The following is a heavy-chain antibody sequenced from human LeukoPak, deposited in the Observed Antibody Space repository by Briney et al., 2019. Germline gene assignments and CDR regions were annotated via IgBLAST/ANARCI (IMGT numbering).Heavy chain of an antibody. D-gene: IGHD3-22*01. V-gene: IGHV4-59*01. CDR3: ARLSGYSSGHYYSDY. Sequence: SETLSLTCTVSGGSISSDYWSWIRQPPGKGLEWIGYIYYRGSTNYNPSLKSRVTISVDTSKNQLSLKLSSVTAADTAVYYCARLSGYSSGHYYSDYWGQGTLVTVSS. CDR2: IYYRGST. J-gene: IGHJ4*02. CDR1: GGSISSDY.